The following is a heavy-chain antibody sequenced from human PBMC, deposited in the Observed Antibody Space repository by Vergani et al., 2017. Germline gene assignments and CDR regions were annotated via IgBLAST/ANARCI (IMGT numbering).Heavy chain of an antibody. Sequence: VQLVQSGAEVKKPGASVKVSCKASGYTFTGYYMHWVRQAPGQGLEWMGWINPNSGGTNYAQKFQGRVTMTRDTSISTAYMELSRLRSDDTAVYYCASSNWNHVRPIYAFDIWGQGTMVTVSS. D-gene: IGHD1-14*01. V-gene: IGHV1-2*02. J-gene: IGHJ3*02. CDR3: ASSNWNHVRPIYAFDI. CDR1: GYTFTGYY. CDR2: INPNSGGT.